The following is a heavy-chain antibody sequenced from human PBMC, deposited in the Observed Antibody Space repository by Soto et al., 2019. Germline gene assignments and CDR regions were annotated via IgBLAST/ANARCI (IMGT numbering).Heavy chain of an antibody. CDR2: IYYSGST. J-gene: IGHJ4*02. V-gene: IGHV4-59*08. Sequence: SETLSLTCSVSGGSISSYYWSWIRQPPGKGLEWIGNIYYSGSTNYNPSLKSRVTISGDTSKNQFSLKLSSVTAADTAVYYCARASPYYYDSSGPPRYFDYWGQGTLVTVSS. D-gene: IGHD3-22*01. CDR1: GGSISSYY. CDR3: ARASPYYYDSSGPPRYFDY.